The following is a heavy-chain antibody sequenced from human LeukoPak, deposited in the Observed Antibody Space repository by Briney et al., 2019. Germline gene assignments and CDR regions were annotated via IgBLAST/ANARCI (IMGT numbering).Heavy chain of an antibody. J-gene: IGHJ4*02. V-gene: IGHV3-15*01. CDR2: IKSKNDGGTT. CDR1: GFTFSDAW. Sequence: GGSLRLSCAASGFTFSDAWMSWVRQAPGKGLEWVGRIKSKNDGGTTDYAAPVKGRFTISRDDSKNTLYLQMNSLKTEDTAVYYCTTEEEGYWGQGTLVTVSS. CDR3: TTEEEGY.